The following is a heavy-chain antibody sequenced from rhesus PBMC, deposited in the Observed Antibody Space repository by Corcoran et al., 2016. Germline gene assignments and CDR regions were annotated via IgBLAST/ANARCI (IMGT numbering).Heavy chain of an antibody. CDR1: GGPISSGYYY. V-gene: IGHV4-122*02. J-gene: IGHJ4*01. D-gene: IGHD3-28*01. Sequence: QVQLQESGPGLVKPSETLSLPCAVSGGPISSGYYYWSWIRQPPGKGLEWIGYITYSGSTSYNPSLKSRVTISRDTSKNQFSLKLSSMTAADTAVYYCARAGMIVVISFDYWGQGVLVTVSS. CDR3: ARAGMIVVISFDY. CDR2: ITYSGST.